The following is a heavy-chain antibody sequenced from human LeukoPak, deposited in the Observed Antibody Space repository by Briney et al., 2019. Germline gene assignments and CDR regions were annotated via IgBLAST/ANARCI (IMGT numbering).Heavy chain of an antibody. D-gene: IGHD1-20*01. V-gene: IGHV3-30-3*01. Sequence: GGSLRLSCAASGFTFSSYAMHWVRQAPGKGLEWVAVISYDGSNKYYADSVKGRFIISRDNSKNTLYLQMNSLRAEDTAVYYCATLTGEFDYWGQGTLVTVSS. CDR1: GFTFSSYA. J-gene: IGHJ4*02. CDR2: ISYDGSNK. CDR3: ATLTGEFDY.